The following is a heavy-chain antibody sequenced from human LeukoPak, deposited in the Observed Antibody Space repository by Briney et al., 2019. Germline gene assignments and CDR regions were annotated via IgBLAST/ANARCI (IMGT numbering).Heavy chain of an antibody. Sequence: ASVKVSCKASGGTFSSYAISWVRQAPGQGLEWMGWINPNSGGTNYAQKFQGWVTMTRDTSISTAYMELSRLRSDDTAVYYCARVNCSSCSGYYYGMDVWGQGTTVTVSS. D-gene: IGHD2-2*01. CDR2: INPNSGGT. V-gene: IGHV1-2*04. J-gene: IGHJ6*02. CDR1: GGTFSSYA. CDR3: ARVNCSSCSGYYYGMDV.